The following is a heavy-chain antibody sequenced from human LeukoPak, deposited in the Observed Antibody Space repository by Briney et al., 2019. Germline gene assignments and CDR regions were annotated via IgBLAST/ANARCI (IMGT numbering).Heavy chain of an antibody. J-gene: IGHJ4*02. V-gene: IGHV4-39*01. D-gene: IGHD3-22*01. CDR2: IYYSGST. CDR3: ARRPEYYDSSGYHFDY. Sequence: SETLSLTCTVSGGSISSYYWGWIRQPPGKGLEWIGSIYYSGSTYYNPSLKSRVTISVDTSKNQFSLKLSSVTAADTAVYYCARRPEYYDSSGYHFDYWGQGTLVTVSS. CDR1: GGSISSYY.